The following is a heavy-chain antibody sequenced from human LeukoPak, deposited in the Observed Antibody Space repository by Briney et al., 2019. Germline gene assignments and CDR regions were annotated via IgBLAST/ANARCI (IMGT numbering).Heavy chain of an antibody. D-gene: IGHD3-16*02. V-gene: IGHV3-23*01. CDR2: ISGSGGST. J-gene: IGHJ4*02. CDR1: GFTFSSYA. Sequence: PGGSLRLSCAASGFTFSSYAMSWVRQAPGKGLEWVSAISGSGGSTYYADSVKGRFTISRDNSKNTLYLQMNSLRAEDAAVYYCAKGGDYVWGSYRWLDYWGQGTLVTVSS. CDR3: AKGGDYVWGSYRWLDY.